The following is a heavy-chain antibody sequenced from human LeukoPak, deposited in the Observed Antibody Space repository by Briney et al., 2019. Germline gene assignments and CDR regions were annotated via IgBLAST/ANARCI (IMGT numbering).Heavy chain of an antibody. CDR1: GYTFTSYG. CDR2: ISAYNGNT. CDR3: AREDSGSYQCYYYGMDV. J-gene: IGHJ6*02. D-gene: IGHD1-26*01. Sequence: ASVKVSCKASGYTFTSYGISWVRQAPGQGLEWMGWISAYNGNTNYAQKLQGRVTMTTDTSTSTAYMELRSLRSDDTAVYYCAREDSGSYQCYYYGMDVWGQGTTVTVSS. V-gene: IGHV1-18*01.